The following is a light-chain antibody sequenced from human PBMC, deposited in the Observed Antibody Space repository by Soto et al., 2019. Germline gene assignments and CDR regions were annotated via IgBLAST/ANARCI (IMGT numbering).Light chain of an antibody. CDR3: QHYHSQSIT. CDR2: AAS. CDR1: ENIFKF. J-gene: IGKJ4*01. Sequence: DILLLQSPATLSASVGDRITITCRASENIFKFLAWYQKRSGSAPNLLIYAASDLEKGVPSRFSGSGSGTEFTLTIDNLQPNDSATYFCQHYHSQSITFGGGTQVDVK. V-gene: IGKV1-5*01.